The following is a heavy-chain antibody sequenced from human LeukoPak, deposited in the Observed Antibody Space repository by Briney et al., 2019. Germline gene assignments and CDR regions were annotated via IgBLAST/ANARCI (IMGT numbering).Heavy chain of an antibody. V-gene: IGHV3-11*01. CDR3: ARDKSNYYGSGSSPPY. CDR1: GFTFSDYY. D-gene: IGHD3-10*01. J-gene: IGHJ4*02. CDR2: ISSSGSTI. Sequence: PGGSLRLPCAASGFTFSDYYISWIRQAPGKGLEWVSYISSSGSTIYYADSVKGRFTISRDNAKNSLYLQMNSLRAEDTAVYYCARDKSNYYGSGSSPPYWGQGTLVTVSS.